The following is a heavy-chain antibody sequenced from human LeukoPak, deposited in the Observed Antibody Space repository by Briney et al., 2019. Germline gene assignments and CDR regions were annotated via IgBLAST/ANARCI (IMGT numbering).Heavy chain of an antibody. CDR1: GFTFSSYA. D-gene: IGHD3/OR15-3a*01. CDR2: ISYDGSNK. Sequence: GPLRLSCAASGFTFSSYAMHWVRQAPGKGLEWVAVISYDGSNKYYADSVKGRFTISRDNSMNTLYLQMNSLRAEDTAVYYCARSEQFFDLAQFDYWGQGTLVTVSS. J-gene: IGHJ4*02. V-gene: IGHV3-30-3*01. CDR3: ARSEQFFDLAQFDY.